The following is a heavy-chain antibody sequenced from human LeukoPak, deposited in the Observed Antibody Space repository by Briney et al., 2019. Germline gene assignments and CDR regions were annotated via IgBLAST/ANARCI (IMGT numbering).Heavy chain of an antibody. CDR1: GFTFSSYG. V-gene: IGHV3-30*18. Sequence: GGSLRLSCAASGFTFSSYGMHWVRQAPGKGLEWVAVISYDGSNKYYADSVKGRFTISRDNSKNTLYLQMNSLRAEDTAVYYCAKVDYGDQIAFDYWGQGTLVTVSS. J-gene: IGHJ4*02. D-gene: IGHD4-17*01. CDR2: ISYDGSNK. CDR3: AKVDYGDQIAFDY.